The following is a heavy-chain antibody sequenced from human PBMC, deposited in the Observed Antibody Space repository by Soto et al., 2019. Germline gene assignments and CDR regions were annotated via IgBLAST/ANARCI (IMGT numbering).Heavy chain of an antibody. Sequence: QVQLVQSGAEVKKPGASVKVSCKASGYTFTSYGISWVRQAPGQGLEWMGWISAYNGNTNYAQKLQGRVTMNTDTSTSTAYMELRSLRSDDTAVYYCARDLRTRYCSSTSCYSRGHAFDIWGQGTMVTVSS. J-gene: IGHJ3*02. CDR1: GYTFTSYG. D-gene: IGHD2-2*01. V-gene: IGHV1-18*01. CDR3: ARDLRTRYCSSTSCYSRGHAFDI. CDR2: ISAYNGNT.